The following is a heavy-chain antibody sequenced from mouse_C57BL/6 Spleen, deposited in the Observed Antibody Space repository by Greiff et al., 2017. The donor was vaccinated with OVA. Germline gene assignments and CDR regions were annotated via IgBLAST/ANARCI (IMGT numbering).Heavy chain of an antibody. J-gene: IGHJ2*01. D-gene: IGHD2-3*01. V-gene: IGHV1-52*01. CDR2: IDPSDSET. CDR1: GYTFTSYW. Sequence: VQLQQPGAELVRPGSSVKLSCKASGYTFTSYWMHWVKQRPIQGLEWIGNIDPSDSETHYNQKFKDKATLTVDKSSSTAYMQLSSLTSEDSAVYYCARWGWLLPFDYWGQGTTLTVSS. CDR3: ARWGWLLPFDY.